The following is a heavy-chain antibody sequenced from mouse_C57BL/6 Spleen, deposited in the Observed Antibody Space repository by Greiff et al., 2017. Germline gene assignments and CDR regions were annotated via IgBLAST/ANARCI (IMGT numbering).Heavy chain of an antibody. Sequence: EVKLQESGPELVKPGASVKISCKASGYSFTDYNMNWVKQSNGKSLEWIGVINPNYGTTSYNQKFKGKATLTVDQSSSTAYMQLNSLTSEDSAVYYCARGDYYSNYEDAMDYWGQGTSVTVSS. CDR3: ARGDYYSNYEDAMDY. J-gene: IGHJ4*01. V-gene: IGHV1-39*01. CDR2: INPNYGTT. CDR1: GYSFTDYN. D-gene: IGHD2-5*01.